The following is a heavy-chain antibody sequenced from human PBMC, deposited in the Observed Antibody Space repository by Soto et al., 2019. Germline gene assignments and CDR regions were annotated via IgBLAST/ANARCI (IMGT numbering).Heavy chain of an antibody. J-gene: IGHJ4*02. CDR2: ISWDGGST. Sequence: EVQLVESGGVVVQPGGSLRLSCAASGFTFDDYTMHWVRQAPGKGLEWVSLISWDGGSTSYADSVKGRFTISRDNSKNSLYLQMNSRRTEDTALYYCAKDNGMRSPRSLGNWGQGTLVTVSS. V-gene: IGHV3-43*01. CDR1: GFTFDDYT. D-gene: IGHD1-20*01. CDR3: AKDNGMRSPRSLGN.